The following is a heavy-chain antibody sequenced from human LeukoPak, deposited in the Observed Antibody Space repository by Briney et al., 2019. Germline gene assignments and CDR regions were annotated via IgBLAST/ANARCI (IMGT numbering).Heavy chain of an antibody. D-gene: IGHD1-26*01. CDR3: AKDWGGSYHGNAFDI. V-gene: IGHV3-30*18. Sequence: GGSLRLSCAASGFTFSNYGMHWVRQAPGKGLEWVAVISYDGSNKFYEDSVKGRFTISRDNAKNSLYLQMNSLRAEDTAVYYCAKDWGGSYHGNAFDIWGQGTMVTVSS. J-gene: IGHJ3*02. CDR2: ISYDGSNK. CDR1: GFTFSNYG.